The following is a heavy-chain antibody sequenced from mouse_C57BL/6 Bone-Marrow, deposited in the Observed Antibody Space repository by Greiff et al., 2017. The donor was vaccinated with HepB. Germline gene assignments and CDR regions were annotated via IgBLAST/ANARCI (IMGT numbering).Heavy chain of an antibody. CDR1: GYTFTNYW. V-gene: IGHV1-63*01. J-gene: IGHJ3*01. CDR3: ARSGYGSSYVFAY. D-gene: IGHD1-1*01. CDR2: IYPGGGYT. Sequence: VKLQESGAELVRPGPSVKMSCKASGYTFTNYWIGWAKQRPGHGLEWIGDIYPGGGYTNYNEKFKGKATLTADKSSSTAYMQFSSLTSEDSAIYYCARSGYGSSYVFAYWGQGTLVTVSA.